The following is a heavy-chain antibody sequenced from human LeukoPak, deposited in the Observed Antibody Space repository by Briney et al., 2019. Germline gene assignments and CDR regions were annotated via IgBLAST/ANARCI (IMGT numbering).Heavy chain of an antibody. CDR1: GYTFTGYY. J-gene: IGHJ3*02. D-gene: IGHD6-19*01. V-gene: IGHV1-2*02. CDR2: INPNSGGT. CDR3: ARGAYRGIAVAGTFSSAAFDI. Sequence: GASVKVSCKASGYTFTGYYMHWVRQAPGQGLEWMGWINPNSGGTNYAQKLQGRVTMTTDTSTSTAYMELRSLRSDDTAVYYCARGAYRGIAVAGTFSSAAFDIWGQGTMVTVSS.